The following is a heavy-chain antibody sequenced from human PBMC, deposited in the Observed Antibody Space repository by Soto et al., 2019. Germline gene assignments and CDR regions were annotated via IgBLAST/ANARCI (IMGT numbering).Heavy chain of an antibody. CDR3: ARDRTDDSSGYSWFDP. Sequence: SETLSLTCTVSGGSISSGDYYWSWIRQPPGKGLEWIGYIYYSGSTYYNPSLKSRVTISVDTSKNQFSLKLSSVTAADTAVYYRARDRTDDSSGYSWFDPWGQGTLVTVSS. CDR2: IYYSGST. D-gene: IGHD3-22*01. J-gene: IGHJ5*02. CDR1: GGSISSGDYY. V-gene: IGHV4-30-4*01.